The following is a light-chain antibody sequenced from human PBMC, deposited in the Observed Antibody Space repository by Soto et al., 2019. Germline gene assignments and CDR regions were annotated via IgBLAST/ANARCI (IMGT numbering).Light chain of an antibody. CDR2: GAS. V-gene: IGKV3-15*01. J-gene: IGKJ5*01. CDR1: ESVRSY. CDR3: QQYNNWPPIT. Sequence: EVVMTQSPATLSVSPGERATLSCRASESVRSYLAWYQQKPGQAPRLLICGASTRSTGIPARFSGSGSGTEFTLNIGSLQSEDFAIYYCQQYNNWPPITFGQGTRLEIK.